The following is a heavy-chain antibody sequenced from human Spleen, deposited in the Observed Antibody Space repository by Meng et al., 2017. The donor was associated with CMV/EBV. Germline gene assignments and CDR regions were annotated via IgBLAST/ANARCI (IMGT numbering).Heavy chain of an antibody. J-gene: IGHJ4*02. CDR3: VYGDGANLDY. V-gene: IGHV3-53*01. D-gene: IGHD2-21*02. CDR2: IYTAGNT. CDR1: GLTVSRNY. Sequence: GGSLRLSCAVSGLTVSRNYMSWVRQAPGKGLEWVSVIYTAGNTYYADAVKGRFTISRDNSKNTLYLQMNRLRAEDTAVYFCVYGDGANLDYWGQGTLVTVSS.